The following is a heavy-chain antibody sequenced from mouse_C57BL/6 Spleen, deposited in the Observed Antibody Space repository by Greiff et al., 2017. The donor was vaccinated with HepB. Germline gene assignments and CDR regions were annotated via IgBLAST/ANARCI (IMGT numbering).Heavy chain of an antibody. CDR3: ARSGVTTVVARGDYYAMDY. V-gene: IGHV1-72*01. D-gene: IGHD1-1*01. CDR1: GYTFTSYW. J-gene: IGHJ4*01. CDR2: IDPNSGGT. Sequence: QVQLQQPGAELVKPGASVKLSCKASGYTFTSYWMHWVKQRPGRGLEWIGRIDPNSGGTKYNEKFKSKATLTVDKPSSTAYMQLSSLTSEGSAVDYCARSGVTTVVARGDYYAMDYWGQGTSVTVSS.